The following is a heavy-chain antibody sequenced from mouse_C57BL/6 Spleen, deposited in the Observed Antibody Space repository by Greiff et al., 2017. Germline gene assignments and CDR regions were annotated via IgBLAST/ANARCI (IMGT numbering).Heavy chain of an antibody. D-gene: IGHD2-3*01. J-gene: IGHJ3*01. V-gene: IGHV1-64*01. CDR3: ARGGSDGYVAY. CDR1: GYTFTSYW. Sequence: QVQLKQPGAELVKPGASVQLSCKASGYTFTSYWMHRVKQRPGQGLEWIGMIHPNSGSTNYNEKFKSKATLTVDKASSTAYMQLSSLTSEDAAVYYCARGGSDGYVAYGGQGTLVSVSA. CDR2: IHPNSGST.